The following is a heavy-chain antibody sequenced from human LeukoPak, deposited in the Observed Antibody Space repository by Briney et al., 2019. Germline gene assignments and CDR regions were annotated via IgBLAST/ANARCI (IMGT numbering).Heavy chain of an antibody. D-gene: IGHD2-15*01. Sequence: SETLSLTCTVSGGSISSYYWSWIRQPPGKGLEWIGSIYYSGSTSYNPSLKSRVTISVDTSKNQFSLKLSSVTAADTAVYYCAKGRGCSGGSCANYYYYYMDVWGKGTTVTVSS. J-gene: IGHJ6*03. V-gene: IGHV4-39*07. CDR2: IYYSGST. CDR3: AKGRGCSGGSCANYYYYYMDV. CDR1: GGSISSYY.